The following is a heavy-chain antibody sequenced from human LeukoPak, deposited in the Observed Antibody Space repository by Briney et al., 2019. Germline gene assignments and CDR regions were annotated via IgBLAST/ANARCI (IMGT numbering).Heavy chain of an antibody. CDR3: AREPLGYCSSTSCYPFDY. V-gene: IGHV1-46*01. Sequence: ASVKVSCKASGYTFTSYYMHWVRQAPGQGLEWMGIINPSGGSTSYAQKFQGRVTMTRDMSTSTVYMELSSLRSEDTAVYYCAREPLGYCSSTSCYPFDYWGQGTLVTVSS. D-gene: IGHD2-2*01. J-gene: IGHJ4*02. CDR2: INPSGGST. CDR1: GYTFTSYY.